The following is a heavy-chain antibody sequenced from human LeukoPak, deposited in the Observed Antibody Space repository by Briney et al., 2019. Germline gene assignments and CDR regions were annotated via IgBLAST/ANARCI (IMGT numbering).Heavy chain of an antibody. Sequence: GGSLRLSCAASGFTFSSYGMHWVRQAPGKGLEWVAFIRYDGSNKYYADSVKGRFTISRDNSKNTLYLQMNSLRAEDTAVYYCAKHLYYYDSSGYRAAEQGGFDYWGQGTLVTVSS. CDR1: GFTFSSYG. V-gene: IGHV3-30*02. J-gene: IGHJ4*02. D-gene: IGHD3-22*01. CDR3: AKHLYYYDSSGYRAAEQGGFDY. CDR2: IRYDGSNK.